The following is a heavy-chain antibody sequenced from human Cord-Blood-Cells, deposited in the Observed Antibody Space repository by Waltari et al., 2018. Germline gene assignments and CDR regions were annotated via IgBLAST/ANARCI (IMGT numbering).Heavy chain of an antibody. CDR3: ARVDSSGYYYFAFDI. J-gene: IGHJ3*02. V-gene: IGHV4-39*01. D-gene: IGHD3-22*01. CDR1: GGSIRSSSYY. CDR2: IYYSVST. Sequence: QLQLQESGPGLVKPSETLSLTCPVSGGSIRSSSYYWGWIRPPPGKGLEWIGSIYYSVSTYYNPSLKSRVTISVDTSKNQFSLKLSSVTAADTAVYYCARVDSSGYYYFAFDIWGQGTMVTVSS.